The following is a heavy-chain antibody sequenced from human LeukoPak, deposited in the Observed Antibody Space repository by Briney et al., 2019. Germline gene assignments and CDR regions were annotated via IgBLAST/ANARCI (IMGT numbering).Heavy chain of an antibody. D-gene: IGHD2-15*01. Sequence: ASVKVSCKASGYTFTGYYMHWVRQAPGQGLEWMGWINPNSGGTNYAQKFQGRVTMTRDTSISTAYMELSRLRSDDTAVYYCARAGVVVVVGEGRYNWFDPWGQGTLVTVSS. J-gene: IGHJ5*02. CDR1: GYTFTGYY. V-gene: IGHV1-2*02. CDR3: ARAGVVVVVGEGRYNWFDP. CDR2: INPNSGGT.